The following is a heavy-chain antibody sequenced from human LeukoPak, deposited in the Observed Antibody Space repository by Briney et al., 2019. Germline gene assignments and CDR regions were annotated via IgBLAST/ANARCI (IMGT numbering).Heavy chain of an antibody. CDR2: IYTSGSP. CDR1: GGSISIYY. J-gene: IGHJ3*02. D-gene: IGHD4-17*01. V-gene: IGHV4-4*07. CDR3: ARDRYGDYYSDNAFDI. Sequence: PSETLSLTCTVSGGSISIYYWSWIRQPAGKGLEWIGRIYTSGSPNYNPSLKSRVTMSVDTSKNQFSLKLSSVTAADTAVYYCARDRYGDYYSDNAFDIWGQGTMVTVSS.